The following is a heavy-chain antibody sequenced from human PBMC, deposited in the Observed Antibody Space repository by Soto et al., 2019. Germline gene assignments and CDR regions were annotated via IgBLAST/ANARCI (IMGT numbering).Heavy chain of an antibody. V-gene: IGHV1-3*01. CDR3: AREIVGANWYYFDY. CDR1: GYTFTSYA. CDR2: INAGNGNT. J-gene: IGHJ4*02. D-gene: IGHD1-26*01. Sequence: QVQLVQSGAEVKKPGASVKVSCKASGYTFTSYAMHWVRQAPGQRLEWMGWINAGNGNTKYSQKFQGRVTITRDTSASTAYMELSSLRPEDTAVYYCAREIVGANWYYFDYWGQGTLVTVSS.